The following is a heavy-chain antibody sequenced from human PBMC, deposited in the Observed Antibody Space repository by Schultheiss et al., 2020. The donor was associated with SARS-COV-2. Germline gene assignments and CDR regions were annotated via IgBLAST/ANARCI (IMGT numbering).Heavy chain of an antibody. D-gene: IGHD6-19*01. Sequence: GESLKISCAASGFTFSSYAMHWVRQAPGRGLEWVAVISYDGSNKYYEDSVKGRFTISRDNSKNTLYLQMNSLRAEDTAVYYCASDVFRAVAVHYWGQGTLVTVSS. CDR1: GFTFSSYA. CDR3: ASDVFRAVAVHY. CDR2: ISYDGSNK. V-gene: IGHV3-30*04. J-gene: IGHJ4*02.